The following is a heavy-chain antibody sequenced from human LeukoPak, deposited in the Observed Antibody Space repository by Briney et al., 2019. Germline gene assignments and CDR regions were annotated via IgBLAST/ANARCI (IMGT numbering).Heavy chain of an antibody. Sequence: SETLSLPCTISGRSISSVSHYWGWVRQPPGKGLEWIVELYYTGRTYYSPSPRSRVTMSVHTSENQFSLRLNSVTAVDTAVYYCARRWGNIVGVTYEYWGQGTLVTVSS. CDR2: LYYTGRT. J-gene: IGHJ4*02. V-gene: IGHV4-39*01. CDR3: ARRWGNIVGVTYEY. D-gene: IGHD3-16*01. CDR1: GRSISSVSHY.